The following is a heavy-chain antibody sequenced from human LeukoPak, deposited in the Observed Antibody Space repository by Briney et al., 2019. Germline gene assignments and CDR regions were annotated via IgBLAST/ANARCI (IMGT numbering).Heavy chain of an antibody. CDR3: AKGFDH. V-gene: IGHV3-23*01. Sequence: PGGSLRLSCAASGFIFSSYAMSWVRQAPGKGLEWVSPISGSGGSTYFADSVKGGFAISRDNSKKTGYLQMNSLRAEETAVYYCAKGFDHWGQGTLVTVSS. J-gene: IGHJ4*02. CDR2: ISGSGGST. CDR1: GFIFSSYA.